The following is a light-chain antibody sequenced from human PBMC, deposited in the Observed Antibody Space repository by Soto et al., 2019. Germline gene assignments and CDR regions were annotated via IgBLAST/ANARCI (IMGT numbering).Light chain of an antibody. CDR1: SGHSDYD. CDR2: LNSDGSH. CDR3: QTWGAGIRV. V-gene: IGLV4-69*01. J-gene: IGLJ3*02. Sequence: QAVVTQSPSASASLGASVKLTCTLSSGHSDYDIAWHQQQPEKGPRYLMKLNSDGSHNKGDGIPDRFSGSSSGAERYLTIASLQSEDEADYYCQTWGAGIRVFGGGTKLTVL.